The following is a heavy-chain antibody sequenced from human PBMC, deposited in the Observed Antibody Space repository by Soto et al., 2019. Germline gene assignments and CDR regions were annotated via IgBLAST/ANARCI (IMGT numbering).Heavy chain of an antibody. CDR1: GGTFSSYA. V-gene: IGHV1-69*13. CDR3: GGEYYDILTGYSIYYYYYGMDV. D-gene: IGHD3-9*01. CDR2: IIPIFGTA. Sequence: ASVKVSCKASGGTFSSYAISRVRQAPGQGLEWMGGIIPIFGTANYAQKFQGRVTITADESTSTAYMELSSLRSEDTAVYYCGGEYYDILTGYSIYYYYYGMDVWGQGTTVTVSS. J-gene: IGHJ6*02.